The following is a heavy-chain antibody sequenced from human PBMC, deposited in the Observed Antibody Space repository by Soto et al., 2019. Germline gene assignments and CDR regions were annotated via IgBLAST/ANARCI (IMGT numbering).Heavy chain of an antibody. J-gene: IGHJ5*02. V-gene: IGHV4-34*01. CDR3: ARRFIYCSSTSCYRSNWFDP. D-gene: IGHD2-2*01. Sequence: PSETLSLTCAVYGGSFSGYYWSWIRQPPGKGLEWIGEINHSGSTNYNPSLKGRVTISVDTSKNQFSLKLSSVTAADTAVYYCARRFIYCSSTSCYRSNWFDPWGQGTLVTVSS. CDR1: GGSFSGYY. CDR2: INHSGST.